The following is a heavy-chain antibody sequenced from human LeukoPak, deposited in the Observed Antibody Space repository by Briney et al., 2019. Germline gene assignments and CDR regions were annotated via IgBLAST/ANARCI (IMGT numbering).Heavy chain of an antibody. Sequence: GGSLRLSCAASRFTFNSYGMHWVRQTPGKGLEWVAFIRYDGSDKYYIDSVKGRFTISRDNSKSTLSLQMNSLRAEDTAVYYCAKDFGYCSNGVCYSGFDYWGQGTPVTVSS. J-gene: IGHJ4*02. CDR1: RFTFNSYG. D-gene: IGHD2-8*01. V-gene: IGHV3-30*02. CDR3: AKDFGYCSNGVCYSGFDY. CDR2: IRYDGSDK.